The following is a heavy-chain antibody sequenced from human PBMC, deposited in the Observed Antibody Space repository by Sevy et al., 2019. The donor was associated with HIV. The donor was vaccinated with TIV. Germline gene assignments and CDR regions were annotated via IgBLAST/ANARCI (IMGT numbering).Heavy chain of an antibody. CDR1: GYTLSELS. V-gene: IGHV1-24*01. CDR3: AITKDYYDNSGYPFDY. J-gene: IGHJ4*02. CDR2: FDPEDGET. Sequence: ASVKVSCKVFGYTLSELSMHWVRQTPGKGLEWMGSFDPEDGETNYAQKFQGRVAMTEDTSTDTAYMDLRSLRSEDTAVFYCAITKDYYDNSGYPFDYWGQGTLVTVSS. D-gene: IGHD3-22*01.